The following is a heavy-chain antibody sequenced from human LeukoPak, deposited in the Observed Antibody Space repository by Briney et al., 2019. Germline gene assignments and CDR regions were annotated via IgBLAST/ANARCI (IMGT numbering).Heavy chain of an antibody. V-gene: IGHV3-23*01. CDR1: RFTFSSYA. D-gene: IGHD3-22*01. Sequence: GGSLRLSCAASRFTFSSYAMSWVRQVPGKGLEWVSSISGSGGRTYYADSVKGRFTISRDNTKHTLYLQVNSLRADDTALYYCAKPHSGYTSFDSWGQGTLVTVSS. CDR2: ISGSGGRT. J-gene: IGHJ4*02. CDR3: AKPHSGYTSFDS.